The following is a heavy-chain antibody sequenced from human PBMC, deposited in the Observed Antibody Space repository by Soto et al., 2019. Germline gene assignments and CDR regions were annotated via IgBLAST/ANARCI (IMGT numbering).Heavy chain of an antibody. D-gene: IGHD3-22*01. CDR1: GFTFSDYY. J-gene: IGHJ5*02. V-gene: IGHV3-11*01. CDR3: ARALGYYGSSGYYYEGPWFDP. CDR2: MSNSDRTI. Sequence: GGSLRLSCAASGFTFSDYYMTWIRQAPGKGLECISYMSNSDRTIYYADSVKGRFTISKDNAKNSLYLQMNSLRAEDTAVYYCARALGYYGSSGYYYEGPWFDPWGQGTLVTVSS.